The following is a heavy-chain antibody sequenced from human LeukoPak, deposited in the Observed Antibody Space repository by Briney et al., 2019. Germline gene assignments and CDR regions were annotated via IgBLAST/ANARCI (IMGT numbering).Heavy chain of an antibody. D-gene: IGHD2-21*02. J-gene: IGHJ4*02. CDR2: INHSGST. CDR3: ARAYCVGDCTVLHIYFDN. V-gene: IGHV4-34*01. Sequence: TSETLSLTCAVYGGSFSGYYWSWIRQPPGKGLEWIGEINHSGSTNYNPSLKSRVTISVDTSKNQFSLKLRSVMAADTAVYYCARAYCVGDCTVLHIYFDNWGQGTLVTVSS. CDR1: GGSFSGYY.